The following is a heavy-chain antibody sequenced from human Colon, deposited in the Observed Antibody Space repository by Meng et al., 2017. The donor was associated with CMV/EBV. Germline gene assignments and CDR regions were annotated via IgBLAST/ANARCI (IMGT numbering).Heavy chain of an antibody. CDR2: IYWDDDN. Sequence: QIKLKESGPTLVKPKQTIKMTSNLSRGALRNPEVGVNWIRQPPGKALEWLALIYWDDDNQFRPSLKNRITITKDTAKNQVVLTMTNMDPVDTATYYCAHGRGWLTDYWGQGTLVTVSS. J-gene: IGHJ4*02. V-gene: IGHV2-5*02. D-gene: IGHD6-19*01. CDR3: AHGRGWLTDY. CDR1: RGALRNPEVG.